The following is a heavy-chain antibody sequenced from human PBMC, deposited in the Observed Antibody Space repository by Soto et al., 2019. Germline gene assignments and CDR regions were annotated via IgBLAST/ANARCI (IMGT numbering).Heavy chain of an antibody. V-gene: IGHV4-39*01. CDR2: IYYSGST. CDR1: GGSLSSSSYY. CDR3: ASTQPFGVDFDY. Sequence: QLQLQESGPGLVKPSETLSLTCTVSGGSLSSSSYYWGWIRQPPGKGLEWIGSIYYSGSTYYNPSLKSRVTISVDTSKNQFSLKLSSVTAADTAVYYCASTQPFGVDFDYWGQGTLVTVSS. J-gene: IGHJ4*02. D-gene: IGHD1-1*01.